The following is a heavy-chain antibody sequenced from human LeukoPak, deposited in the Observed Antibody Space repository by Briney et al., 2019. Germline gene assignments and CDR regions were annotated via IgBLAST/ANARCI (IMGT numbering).Heavy chain of an antibody. J-gene: IGHJ4*02. CDR3: AREAPQSRYYYGSGSYFLDY. D-gene: IGHD3-10*01. CDR2: IIPIFGTA. Sequence: GASVKVSCKASGGTFSSYAISWVRQAPGQGLEWMGGIIPIFGTANYAQKFQGRVTITADESTSTAYMELSSLRSEDTAVYYCAREAPQSRYYYGSGSYFLDYWGQGTLVTVSS. V-gene: IGHV1-69*01. CDR1: GGTFSSYA.